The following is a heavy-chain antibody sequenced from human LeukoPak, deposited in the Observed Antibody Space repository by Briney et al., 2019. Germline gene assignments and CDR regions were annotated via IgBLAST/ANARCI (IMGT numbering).Heavy chain of an antibody. J-gene: IGHJ3*02. CDR1: GGSISSSSYY. V-gene: IGHV4-39*01. CDR3: ARAELMNDAFDI. CDR2: IYYSGST. Sequence: SETLSLTCTVSGGSISSSSYYWGWIRQPPGKGLEWIGSIYYSGSTYYNPSLKSRVTISVDTSKNQFSLKLSSVTAADTAVYYCARAELMNDAFDIWGQGTMVTVSS. D-gene: IGHD3-10*01.